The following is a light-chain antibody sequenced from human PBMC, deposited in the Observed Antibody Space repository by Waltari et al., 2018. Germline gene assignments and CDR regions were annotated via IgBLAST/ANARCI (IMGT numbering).Light chain of an antibody. Sequence: QSALTQPPSASGTPGQRVTISCSGSSSSIKTNPVNWYQHLPGTAPKLLIYSNNQRTSSVPGLFSGSKSVTSASLAISGPQSEDEGDYYCAVWDDSLDGLVFGGGTKLTVL. CDR2: SNN. J-gene: IGLJ2*01. CDR3: AVWDDSLDGLV. CDR1: SSSIKTNP. V-gene: IGLV1-44*01.